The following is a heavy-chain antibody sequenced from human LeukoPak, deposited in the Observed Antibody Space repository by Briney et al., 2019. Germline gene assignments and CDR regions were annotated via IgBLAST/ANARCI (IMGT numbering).Heavy chain of an antibody. CDR1: GDSISSDSYY. CDR3: ARTRRITIFGVVVNGFDI. J-gene: IGHJ3*02. V-gene: IGHV4-39*01. D-gene: IGHD3-3*01. Sequence: PSETLSLTCTVSGDSISSDSYYWGWIRQPPGKGLEWIGSIYYSGITYYNPSLKSRVIISVDTSKNQFSLKLSSVTAADTAVYYCARTRRITIFGVVVNGFDIWGQGTMVTVSS. CDR2: IYYSGIT.